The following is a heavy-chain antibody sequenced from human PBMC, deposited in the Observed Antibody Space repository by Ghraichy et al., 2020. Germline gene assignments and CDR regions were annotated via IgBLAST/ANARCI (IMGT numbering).Heavy chain of an antibody. CDR1: RFTFSSYN. J-gene: IGHJ5*02. Sequence: GSLRLSCEASRFTFSSYNMNWVRQAPGKGLEWISYISSSSSLIYYADSVKGRFTISRDNAKNSLYLQMNSLRAEDTAVYYCAKSYGGNSNWFDPWGQGTLVTVSS. V-gene: IGHV3-48*04. CDR2: ISSSSSLI. D-gene: IGHD4-23*01. CDR3: AKSYGGNSNWFDP.